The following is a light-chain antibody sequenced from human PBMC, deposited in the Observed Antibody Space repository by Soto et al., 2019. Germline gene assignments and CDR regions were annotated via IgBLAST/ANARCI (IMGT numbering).Light chain of an antibody. CDR2: GSS. J-gene: IGKJ2*01. V-gene: IGKV3-20*01. CDR3: QQDGSSPPYT. CDR1: ESINNNY. Sequence: EVVLTQSPGTLSLSPGERATLSCRASESINNNYFAWYQQKPGQAPRLLIFGSSDRAAGIPDRFSGSGSGTDFTLTISRLEPEDFAVYYCQQDGSSPPYTFGQGTKLEIK.